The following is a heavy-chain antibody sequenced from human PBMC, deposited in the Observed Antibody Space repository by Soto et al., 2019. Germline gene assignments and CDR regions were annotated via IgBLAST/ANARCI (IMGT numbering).Heavy chain of an antibody. J-gene: IGHJ4*02. V-gene: IGHV1-69*02. CDR3: ARFKLGDDY. Sequence: QVQLVQSGAEVRKPGSSVKVSCQASGGTFSNSTVTWVRQAPGQGLEWMRRLIPILGLANYAQKFRGRLTITADKSTTTAYMELRSLRSEDTAIYYCARFKLGDDYWGQGTLVTVSS. D-gene: IGHD5-12*01. CDR2: LIPILGLA. CDR1: GGTFSNST.